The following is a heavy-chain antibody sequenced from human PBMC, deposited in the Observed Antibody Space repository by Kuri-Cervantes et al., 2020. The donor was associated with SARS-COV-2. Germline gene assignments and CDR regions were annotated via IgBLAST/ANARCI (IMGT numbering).Heavy chain of an antibody. CDR3: ARARLGGAFDI. CDR2: INPNSGGT. D-gene: IGHD7-27*01. V-gene: IGHV1-2*04. J-gene: IGHJ3*02. Sequence: ASVKVSCKASGYTFTGYYMHWVRQDPGQGLEWMGWINPNSGGTNYAQKFQGWVTMTRDTSISTAYMELSRLRSDDPAVYYCARARLGGAFDIWGRGTMVTVSS. CDR1: GYTFTGYY.